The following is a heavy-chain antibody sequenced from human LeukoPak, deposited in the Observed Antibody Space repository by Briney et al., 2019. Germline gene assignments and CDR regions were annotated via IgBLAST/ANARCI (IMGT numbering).Heavy chain of an antibody. CDR1: GYTFTSYG. CDR2: ISAYNGNT. V-gene: IGHV1-18*01. J-gene: IGHJ6*03. Sequence: ASVKVSCKASGYTFTSYGISWVRQAPGQGLEWMGWISAYNGNTNYAQKLQGRVTMTTDTSTSTAYMELRSLRSDDTAVYYCAREGRARSPYYYYYMDVWGKGTTVTVSS. CDR3: AREGRARSPYYYYYMDV.